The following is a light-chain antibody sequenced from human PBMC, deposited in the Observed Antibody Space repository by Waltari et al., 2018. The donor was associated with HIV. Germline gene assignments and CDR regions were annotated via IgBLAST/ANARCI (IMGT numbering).Light chain of an antibody. CDR3: SSYAGNNILV. V-gene: IGLV2-8*01. CDR1: SSDVGGYTY. J-gene: IGLJ2*01. Sequence: QSALTQPPSASGSPGQSVTISCTGSSSDVGGYTYVPWYQQYPGKAPKLMISEVTKRPSGVPDRFSGSKSGNTASLTVSGLRAEDEAEYYCSSYAGNNILVFGGGTKLTVL. CDR2: EVT.